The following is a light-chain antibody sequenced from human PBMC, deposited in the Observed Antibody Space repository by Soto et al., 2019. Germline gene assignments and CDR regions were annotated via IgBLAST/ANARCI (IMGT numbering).Light chain of an antibody. CDR1: QGIRNY. CDR3: QHLNTYPPWT. V-gene: IGKV1-9*01. CDR2: AAS. Sequence: DIQLTQSPSFLSASVGERVTITCRASQGIRNYLAWYQQKPGKAPKLLIYAASSLQSGGPSRFRGSGSGREFTLTISSLQPEDCAAYFCQHLNTYPPWTFGQGTKVEIK. J-gene: IGKJ1*01.